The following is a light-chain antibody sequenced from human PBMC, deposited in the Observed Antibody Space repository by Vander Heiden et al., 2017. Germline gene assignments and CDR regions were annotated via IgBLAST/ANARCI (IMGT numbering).Light chain of an antibody. J-gene: IGKJ2*01. Sequence: DIQMTQPPSSLSASAGDRVTITCRASQSISSYLNWYQQKPGKAPKLLIYAGSSLRRGGPSKFSSSGSGTDYTLTISSLQPEGFAAYYCQQSYSTPGYTFGQGTKLEIK. CDR3: QQSYSTPGYT. CDR2: AGS. V-gene: IGKV1-39*01. CDR1: QSISSY.